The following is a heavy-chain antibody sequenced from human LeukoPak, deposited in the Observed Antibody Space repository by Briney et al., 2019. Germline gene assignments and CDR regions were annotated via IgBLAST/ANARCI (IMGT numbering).Heavy chain of an antibody. J-gene: IGHJ4*02. D-gene: IGHD1-26*01. CDR3: AREAWELLFDY. CDR1: GGSFSGYY. CDR2: INHSGST. Sequence: SETLSLTCAVHGGSFSGYYWSWIRQPPGKGLEWIGEINHSGSTNYNPSLKSRVTISVDTSKNQFSLKLSSVTAADTAVYYCAREAWELLFDYWGQGTLVTVSS. V-gene: IGHV4-34*01.